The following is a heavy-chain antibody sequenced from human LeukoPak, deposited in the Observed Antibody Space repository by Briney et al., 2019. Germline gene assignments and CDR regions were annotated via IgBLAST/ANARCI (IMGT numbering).Heavy chain of an antibody. Sequence: PGGSLRLSCAASGFTFSSYWMSWVRQAPGKGRGWVAVISYDGSNKYYADSVKGRFTISRDNSKNTLYLQMNSLRAEDTAVYYCARDWIRYSSSWYSAFDIWGQGTMVTVSS. CDR2: ISYDGSNK. CDR1: GFTFSSYW. J-gene: IGHJ3*02. D-gene: IGHD6-13*01. V-gene: IGHV3-30-3*01. CDR3: ARDWIRYSSSWYSAFDI.